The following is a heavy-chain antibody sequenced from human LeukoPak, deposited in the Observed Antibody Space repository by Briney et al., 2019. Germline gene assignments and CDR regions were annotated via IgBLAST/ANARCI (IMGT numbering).Heavy chain of an antibody. CDR2: IYDGGSR. J-gene: IGHJ4*02. CDR3: ANGSSAYYFES. Sequence: PGGSLRLSCEVSGFVVNRNYMNWIRQAPGKGLEWVSVIYDGGSRYYADSVKGRSTISRDTSKNTVYLEMTGLRVDDTAVYYCANGSSAYYFESWGQGTLVTVSS. CDR1: GFVVNRNY. D-gene: IGHD6-6*01. V-gene: IGHV3-53*01.